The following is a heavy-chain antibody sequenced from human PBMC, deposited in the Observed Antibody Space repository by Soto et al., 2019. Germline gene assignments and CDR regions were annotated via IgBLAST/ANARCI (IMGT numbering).Heavy chain of an antibody. CDR3: ARAQTGYLDLYNWFDP. V-gene: IGHV4-59*01. Sequence: SETLSLTCTVSGGSISTYYWSWIRQPPGKGLEWIGHIYYSGSTKYNPSLKSRVTMSVDMSRNQFSLKLSSVTAADTAVYYCARAQTGYLDLYNWFDPWGQGTLVTVSS. D-gene: IGHD2-15*01. CDR2: IYYSGST. CDR1: GGSISTYY. J-gene: IGHJ5*02.